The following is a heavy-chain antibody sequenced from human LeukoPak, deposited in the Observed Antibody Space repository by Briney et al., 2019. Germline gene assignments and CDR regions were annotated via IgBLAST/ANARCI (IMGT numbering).Heavy chain of an antibody. J-gene: IGHJ3*02. CDR1: GDAISSYY. V-gene: IGHV4-59*01. CDR2: IYYIGST. Sequence: SETLSLTCTVPGDAISSYYWSWIRQPPEKGLEWIGYIYYIGSTNYNPSLKSRVTISVDTSKNQFSLRLSSVTAADTAVYYCARDYAFDIWGQGTMVTVSS. CDR3: ARDYAFDI.